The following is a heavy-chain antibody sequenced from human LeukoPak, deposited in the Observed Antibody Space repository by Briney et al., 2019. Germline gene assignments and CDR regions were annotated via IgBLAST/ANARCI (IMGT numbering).Heavy chain of an antibody. V-gene: IGHV1-46*01. CDR1: GYTFTSYY. D-gene: IGHD1-26*01. CDR3: ARDLWGQWELLGSYYYYGMDV. CDR2: INPSGGST. Sequence: RASVKVSCKASGYTFTSYYMHWVRQTPGQGLEWMGIINPSGGSTSYAQKFQGRVTMTRDTSTSTVYMELSSLRSKDTAVYYCARDLWGQWELLGSYYYYGMDVWGQGTTVTVSS. J-gene: IGHJ6*02.